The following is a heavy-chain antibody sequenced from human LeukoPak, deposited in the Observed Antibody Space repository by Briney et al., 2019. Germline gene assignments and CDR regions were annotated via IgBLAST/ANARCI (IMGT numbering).Heavy chain of an antibody. CDR1: GYTFTSYY. V-gene: IGHV1-46*01. CDR2: INPSGGST. J-gene: IGHJ5*02. D-gene: IGHD6-13*01. CDR3: ARALTGSSSWYPNWFDP. Sequence: ASVKVSCKASGYTFTSYYMHWVRQAPGQGLEWMGIINPSGGSTSYAQKFQGRVTMTRDMSTSTVYMELSSLRSEDTAVYYCARALTGSSSWYPNWFDPWGQGTLVTVSS.